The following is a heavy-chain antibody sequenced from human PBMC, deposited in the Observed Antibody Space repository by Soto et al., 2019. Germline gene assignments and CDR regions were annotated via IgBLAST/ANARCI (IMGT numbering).Heavy chain of an antibody. CDR3: AREGGINEVRGP. CDR1: GYAFTSYY. J-gene: IGHJ5*02. D-gene: IGHD3-10*01. V-gene: IGHV1-46*01. Sequence: ASVKVSCKASGYAFTSYYMHWVRQAPGQGLEWMGIINPSGGSTSYAQKFQGRVTMTRDTSTSTVYMELSSLRSEDTAVYYCAREGGINEVRGPWGQGTLVTVSS. CDR2: INPSGGST.